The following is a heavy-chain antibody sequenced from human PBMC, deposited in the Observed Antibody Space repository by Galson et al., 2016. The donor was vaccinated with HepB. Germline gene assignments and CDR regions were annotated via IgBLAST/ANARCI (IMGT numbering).Heavy chain of an antibody. CDR1: KYMFTSFF. D-gene: IGHD5-24*01. V-gene: IGHV1-46*01. J-gene: IGHJ4*02. CDR2: ISPSGRST. Sequence: SVKVSCKASKYMFTSFFIHWVRQAPGQGLGWMGMISPSGRSTTYAQNFRGRVTMTRDTSTTTVYMELNSLKFEDTAMYYCARQLSSRPFDYWGQGTLVTVSS. CDR3: ARQLSSRPFDY.